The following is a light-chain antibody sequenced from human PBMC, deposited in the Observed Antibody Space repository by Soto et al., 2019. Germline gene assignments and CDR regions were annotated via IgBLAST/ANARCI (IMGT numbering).Light chain of an antibody. V-gene: IGKV3-20*01. CDR3: QQYFASSWT. J-gene: IGKJ1*01. CDR2: ATS. Sequence: EIVLTQSPGTLSSSPGERATLSCRASQSIDNSYVAWYQHKPGQAPRLLIYATSSTATGIPDRFGGSWSGTDFTLTINRLEPEDFAVYYCQQYFASSWTFGQGTKVDIK. CDR1: QSIDNSY.